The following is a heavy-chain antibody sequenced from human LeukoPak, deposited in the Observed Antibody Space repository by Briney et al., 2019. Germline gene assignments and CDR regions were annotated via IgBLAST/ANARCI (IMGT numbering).Heavy chain of an antibody. CDR2: INPNNGGT. V-gene: IGHV1-2*02. D-gene: IGHD3-22*01. CDR1: GYTFTGSY. Sequence: ASVKVSCKASGYTFTGSYMYWVRQAPGQGLEWMGWINPNNGGTNYAQKFQGRVTMTRDTSISTAYMELSSLRSDDTAIYYCSTYYYDSSGYRASAYWGQGTLATVSS. J-gene: IGHJ4*02. CDR3: STYYYDSSGYRASAY.